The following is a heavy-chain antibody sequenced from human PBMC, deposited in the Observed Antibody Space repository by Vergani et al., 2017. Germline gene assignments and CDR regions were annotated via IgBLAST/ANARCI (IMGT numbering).Heavy chain of an antibody. CDR2: ISGSGGST. D-gene: IGHD3-16*01. Sequence: VQLVESGGGVVQPGRSLRLSCAASGFTFSSYAMSWVRQAPGKGLEWVSAISGSGGSTYYADSVKGRFTISRDNSKNTLYLQMNSLRAEDTAVYYCEKMEGQDDFGGGGVEYYFDYWGQGTLVTVSS. CDR3: EKMEGQDDFGGGGVEYYFDY. J-gene: IGHJ4*02. CDR1: GFTFSSYA. V-gene: IGHV3-23*04.